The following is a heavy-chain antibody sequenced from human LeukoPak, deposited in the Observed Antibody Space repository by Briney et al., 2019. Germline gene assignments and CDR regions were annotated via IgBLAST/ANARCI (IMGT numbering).Heavy chain of an antibody. CDR3: ARDMGGDSTRFAFDI. CDR2: IIPILGIA. Sequence: SVKVSCKASGGTFSSYTISWVRQAPGQGLEWMGRIIPILGIANYAQKFQGRVTITADKSTSTAYMELSSLRSEDTAVYYCARDMGGDSTRFAFDIWGQGTMVTVCS. V-gene: IGHV1-69*04. J-gene: IGHJ3*02. D-gene: IGHD4-17*01. CDR1: GGTFSSYT.